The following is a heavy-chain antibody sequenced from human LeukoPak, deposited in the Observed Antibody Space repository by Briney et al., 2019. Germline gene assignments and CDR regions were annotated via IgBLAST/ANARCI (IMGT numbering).Heavy chain of an antibody. CDR1: GFTFSSYA. CDR3: AKDRVSPSVYFDD. CDR2: ISGSGGRT. J-gene: IGHJ4*02. Sequence: GGSLRLSCAASGFTFSSYAMSWVRQAPGKGLEWVSAISGSGGRTYYADSVKGRFTISRDNSKNTLYLQMNRLRAEDTAVYYCAKDRVSPSVYFDDWGEGTLVTVPS. V-gene: IGHV3-23*01. D-gene: IGHD3-10*01.